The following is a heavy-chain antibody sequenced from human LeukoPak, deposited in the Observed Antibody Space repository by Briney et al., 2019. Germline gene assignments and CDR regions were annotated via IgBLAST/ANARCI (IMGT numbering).Heavy chain of an antibody. CDR3: ARHSGPYSSSSSFDY. V-gene: IGHV4-59*08. CDR2: IYYSGST. Sequence: SETLSLTCTVSGGSISSYYWSWIRQSPGKGLEWIGYIYYSGSTNYNPSLKSRVTISVDTSKKQFSLKLSSVTAADTAVYYCARHSGPYSSSSSFDYWGQGTLVTVSS. J-gene: IGHJ4*02. D-gene: IGHD6-6*01. CDR1: GGSISSYY.